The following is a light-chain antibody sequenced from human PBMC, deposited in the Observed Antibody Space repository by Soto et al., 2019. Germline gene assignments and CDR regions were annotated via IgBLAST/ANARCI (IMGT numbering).Light chain of an antibody. J-gene: IGLJ2*01. V-gene: IGLV2-14*01. CDR2: GAS. CDR1: SSDIGGYNY. CDR3: SSYKTSSTVVV. Sequence: QSALTQPASVSGSPGQSITISCTGTSSDIGGYNYVSWYQQYPGKAPKLMIFGASDRPSGVSNRFSGSKSGTTASLTISGLQAEDEADYYCSSYKTSSTVVVFGGGTQLAVL.